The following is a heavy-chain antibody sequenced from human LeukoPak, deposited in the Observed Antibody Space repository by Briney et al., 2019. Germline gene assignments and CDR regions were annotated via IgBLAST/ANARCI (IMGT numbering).Heavy chain of an antibody. D-gene: IGHD2-2*01. CDR2: IWYDGSNK. J-gene: IGHJ4*02. V-gene: IGHV3-30*02. Sequence: PGGSLRLSCAASGFTFSSYGMHWVRQAPGKGLEWVAVIWYDGSNKYYADSVKGRFTISRDNSKNTLYLQMNSLRAEDTAVYYCAKRAVPAAEAPGWLDYWGQGTLVTVSS. CDR1: GFTFSSYG. CDR3: AKRAVPAAEAPGWLDY.